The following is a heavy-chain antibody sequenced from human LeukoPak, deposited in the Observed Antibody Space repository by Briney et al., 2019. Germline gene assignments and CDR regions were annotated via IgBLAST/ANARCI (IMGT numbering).Heavy chain of an antibody. V-gene: IGHV3-23*01. D-gene: IGHD2-15*01. CDR2: ISGSGGST. J-gene: IGHJ4*02. Sequence: GGSLRLSCTASGFTFSDYAMSWVRQAPGKGLEWVSAISGSGGSTSYAQKFEGRVTMTRDTSTRSVYMELSRLRSEDTAVYYCARVKDCSGGTCYSAFDYWGQGTLVTVSS. CDR3: ARVKDCSGGTCYSAFDY. CDR1: GFTFSDYA.